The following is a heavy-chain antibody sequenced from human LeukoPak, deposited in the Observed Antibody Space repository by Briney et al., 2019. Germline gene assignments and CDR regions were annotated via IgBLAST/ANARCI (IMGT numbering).Heavy chain of an antibody. D-gene: IGHD6-25*01. CDR3: ASQTLSGYGNY. Sequence: GGSLRLSCAASGFTFSSCAMSWVRKAPGKGLEWVSAISGSGGSTYYADSVKGRFTISRDNSKNTLYLQMNSLRAEDTAVYYCASQTLSGYGNYWGQGTLVTVSS. J-gene: IGHJ4*02. CDR2: ISGSGGST. CDR1: GFTFSSCA. V-gene: IGHV3-23*01.